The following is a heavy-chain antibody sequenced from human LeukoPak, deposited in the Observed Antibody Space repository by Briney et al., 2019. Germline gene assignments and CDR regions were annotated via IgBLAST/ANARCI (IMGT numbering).Heavy chain of an antibody. CDR2: INPENGNT. CDR1: GYTFTSYY. J-gene: IGHJ6*03. Sequence: ASVKVSCKASGYTFTSYYMHWVRQAPGQGLEWVGWINPENGNTNYAGTFQGRVTMTTDTSTNTAYMELRSLRSDDTAVYYCARVQGYYYYYLDVWGKGTTVTVSS. V-gene: IGHV1-18*04. CDR3: ARVQGYYYYYLDV.